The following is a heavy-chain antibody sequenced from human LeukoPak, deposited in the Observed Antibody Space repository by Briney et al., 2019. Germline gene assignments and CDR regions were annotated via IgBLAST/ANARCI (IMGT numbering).Heavy chain of an antibody. Sequence: PGGSLRLSCAASGFSFRTYSMNWVRQAPGKGLEWVSSINSDSIWIYYADSVRGRFTISRDNTRNSLSLQVNSLRAEDTAMYYCAKDDDWGRYKHWGQGTLVTVSS. CDR3: AKDDDWGRYKH. V-gene: IGHV3-21*04. CDR1: GFSFRTYS. CDR2: INSDSIWI. D-gene: IGHD3-16*01. J-gene: IGHJ1*01.